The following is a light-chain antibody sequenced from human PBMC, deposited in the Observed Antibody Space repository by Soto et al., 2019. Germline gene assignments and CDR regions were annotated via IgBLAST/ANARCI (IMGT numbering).Light chain of an antibody. CDR2: KAS. Sequence: DIQMTQSPSALSGSVGDRVTIICRASQTISSWLAWYQQKPGKAPNLLIYKASTLKTGVPSRFSGSGSGTDFTLTISSLQPEDFANYYCQQYNDYYTWTFGQGTKVDIK. J-gene: IGKJ1*01. CDR3: QQYNDYYTWT. V-gene: IGKV1-5*03. CDR1: QTISSW.